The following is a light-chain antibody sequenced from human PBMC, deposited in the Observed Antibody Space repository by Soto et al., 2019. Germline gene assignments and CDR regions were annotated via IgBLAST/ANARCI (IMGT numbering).Light chain of an antibody. Sequence: DIQMTQSPTSLSASVRRRFTITCLASQTIHHYLNWYQQKSGKAPKVMIYGASRLRSGVPSRYSVSGVGTDFTLTLSGLKPEDVATYYCQQRYSSPYTFGPGTKVDIK. CDR3: QQRYSSPYT. CDR2: GAS. V-gene: IGKV1-39*01. CDR1: QTIHHY. J-gene: IGKJ3*01.